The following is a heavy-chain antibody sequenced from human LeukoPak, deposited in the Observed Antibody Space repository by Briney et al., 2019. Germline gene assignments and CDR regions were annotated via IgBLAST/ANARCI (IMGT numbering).Heavy chain of an antibody. CDR1: GFTFSSYW. CDR2: INSDGSST. D-gene: IGHD3-9*01. V-gene: IGHV3-74*01. J-gene: IGHJ4*02. CDR3: AREEELRYFDTPFDY. Sequence: PGGSLRLSCAASGFTFSSYWMHWVRQAPGKGLVWVSRINSDGSSTSYADSVKGRFTISRDNAKNTLYLQMNSLRAEDTAVYYCAREEELRYFDTPFDYWGQGTLVTVSS.